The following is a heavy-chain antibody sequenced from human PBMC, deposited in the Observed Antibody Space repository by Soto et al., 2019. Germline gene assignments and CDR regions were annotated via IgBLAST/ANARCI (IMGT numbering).Heavy chain of an antibody. D-gene: IGHD6-13*01. CDR2: IIPILGIA. J-gene: IGHJ5*02. Sequence: GASVKVSCKASGGTFSSYTISWVRQAPGQGLEWMGRIIPILGIANYAQKFQGRVTITADKSTSTAYMELSSLRSEDTAVYYCARDRVVAAAGTRWFDPWGQGPRSPSP. CDR1: GGTFSSYT. V-gene: IGHV1-69*04. CDR3: ARDRVVAAAGTRWFDP.